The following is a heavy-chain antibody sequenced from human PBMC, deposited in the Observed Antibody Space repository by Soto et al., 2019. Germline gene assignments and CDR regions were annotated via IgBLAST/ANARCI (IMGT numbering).Heavy chain of an antibody. CDR2: IYSGGST. CDR1: GFTVSSNY. V-gene: IGHV3-53*01. D-gene: IGHD6-6*01. Sequence: PGGSLRLSCAASGFTVSSNYMSWVRQAPGKGLEWVSVIYSGGSTYYADSVKGRFTISRDNSKNTLYLQMNSLRAEDTAVYYCARVLPAARSIDYWGQGTLVTVSS. CDR3: ARVLPAARSIDY. J-gene: IGHJ4*02.